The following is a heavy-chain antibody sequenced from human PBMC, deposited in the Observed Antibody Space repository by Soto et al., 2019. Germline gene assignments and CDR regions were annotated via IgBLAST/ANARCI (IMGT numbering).Heavy chain of an antibody. Sequence: QVTLKESGPVLVNPTETLTLTCTVSGFSLSNARMGVSWIRQPPGKALEWLAHIFSNDEKSYSTSLKSRLTISKDTSKSQVVLTMTNMDPVDTATYYCARTNIVVVPPSVWFDPWGQGTLVTVSS. V-gene: IGHV2-26*01. CDR1: GFSLSNARMG. J-gene: IGHJ5*02. D-gene: IGHD2-2*01. CDR2: IFSNDEK. CDR3: ARTNIVVVPPSVWFDP.